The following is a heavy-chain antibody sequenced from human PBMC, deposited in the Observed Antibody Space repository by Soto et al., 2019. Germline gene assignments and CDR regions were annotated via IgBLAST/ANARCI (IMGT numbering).Heavy chain of an antibody. D-gene: IGHD3-10*01. J-gene: IGHJ4*02. CDR3: ARGRASGSYYLLDY. V-gene: IGHV1-8*01. Sequence: GASVKVSCKASGNTFTSYHINWVRQATGHGLEWMGWINPNSGNIGYAQKFQGRVTMTRDTAIRTAYMEVSRLRSDDTAVYYCARGRASGSYYLLDYWGQGTLVTVSS. CDR1: GNTFTSYH. CDR2: INPNSGNI.